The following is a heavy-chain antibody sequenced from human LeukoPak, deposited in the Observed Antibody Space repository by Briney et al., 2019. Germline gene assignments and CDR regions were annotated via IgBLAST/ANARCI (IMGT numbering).Heavy chain of an antibody. D-gene: IGHD6-19*01. Sequence: SETLSLTCTVSGGSISSYYWSWIRQPPGKGLEWIGYIYYSGSTNYNPSLKSRVTISVDTSKNQFSPKLSSVTAADTAVYYCARVGYSSGWYFFDSWGQGTLVTVSS. V-gene: IGHV4-59*01. J-gene: IGHJ4*02. CDR1: GGSISSYY. CDR2: IYYSGST. CDR3: ARVGYSSGWYFFDS.